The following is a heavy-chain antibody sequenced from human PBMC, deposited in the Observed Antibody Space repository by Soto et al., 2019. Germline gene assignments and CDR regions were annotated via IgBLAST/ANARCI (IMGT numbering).Heavy chain of an antibody. Sequence: ASETLSLTCTVSGGSISSGDYYWSWIRQPPGKGLEWIGYIYYSGSTYYNPSLKSRVTISVDTSKNQFSLKLSSVTAADTAVYYCARSYYDFWSGYYTPPGWFDPWGQGTLVT. CDR1: GGSISSGDYY. V-gene: IGHV4-30-4*01. D-gene: IGHD3-3*01. CDR2: IYYSGST. CDR3: ARSYYDFWSGYYTPPGWFDP. J-gene: IGHJ5*02.